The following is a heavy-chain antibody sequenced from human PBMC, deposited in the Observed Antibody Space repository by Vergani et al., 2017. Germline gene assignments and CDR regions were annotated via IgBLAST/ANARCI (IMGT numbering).Heavy chain of an antibody. CDR1: GFTFGDYA. J-gene: IGHJ3*02. Sequence: EVQLVESGGGLVQPGRSLRLSCTASGFTFGDYAMSWFRQAPGKGLEWVGFIRSKAYGGTTEYAASVKGRFTISRDDSKSIAYLQMNSLKTEDTAVYYCTSPSSGWCHGAFDIGGQGTMVTVSS. D-gene: IGHD6-19*01. CDR3: TSPSSGWCHGAFDI. V-gene: IGHV3-49*03. CDR2: IRSKAYGGTT.